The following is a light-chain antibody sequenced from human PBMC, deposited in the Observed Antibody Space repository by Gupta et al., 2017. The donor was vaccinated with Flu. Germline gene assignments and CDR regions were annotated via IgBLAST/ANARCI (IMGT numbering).Light chain of an antibody. CDR2: GKS. J-gene: IGLJ2*01. CDR3: QSYDDSLSGCV. Sequence: VTISCTGSTSNIGADYDVPWYQQLPETAPTLLIYGKSNRPSGVPDRFSGSKSGPSASLAITGLQADDEADYYCQSYDDSLSGCVFGGGTHLTVL. CDR1: TSNIGADYD. V-gene: IGLV1-40*01.